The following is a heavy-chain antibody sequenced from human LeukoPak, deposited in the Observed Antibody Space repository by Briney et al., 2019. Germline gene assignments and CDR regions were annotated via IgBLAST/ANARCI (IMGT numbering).Heavy chain of an antibody. J-gene: IGHJ4*02. V-gene: IGHV4-59*01. Sequence: SETLSLTCTVSGGSISSYYWSWIRQPPGKGLEWIGYIYYSGSTNYNPSLKSRVTISVDTSKNQFSLKLSSVTAADTAVYYRARGSSRVLLYYFDYWGQGTLVTVSS. CDR3: ARGSSRVLLYYFDY. D-gene: IGHD2-15*01. CDR1: GGSISSYY. CDR2: IYYSGST.